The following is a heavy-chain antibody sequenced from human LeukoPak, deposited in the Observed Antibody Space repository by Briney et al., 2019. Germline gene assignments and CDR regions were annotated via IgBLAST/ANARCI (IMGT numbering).Heavy chain of an antibody. CDR2: ISGSGGST. J-gene: IGHJ1*01. CDR1: GFTFSSYA. CDR3: ASGDSSGFGLQH. D-gene: IGHD3-22*01. V-gene: IGHV3-23*01. Sequence: TGGSLRLSCAASGFTFSSYAMSWVRQAPGKGLEWVSAISGSGGSTYYADSVKGRFTISRDNSKNTLYLQMNSLRAEDTAVYYCASGDSSGFGLQHWGQGTLVTVSS.